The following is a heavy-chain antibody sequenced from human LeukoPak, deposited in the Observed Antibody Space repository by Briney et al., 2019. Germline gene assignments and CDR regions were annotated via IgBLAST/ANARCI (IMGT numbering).Heavy chain of an antibody. Sequence: SETLSLTCTVSGGSISSHYWSWIRQPPGKGLEWIVYIYYSGSTNYNPSLKSRVTISVDTSKNQFSLKLSSVTAEDTAVYHCARGDTGYYYYYMDVWGKGTTVTVSS. V-gene: IGHV4-59*11. CDR2: IYYSGST. CDR1: GGSISSHY. CDR3: ARGDTGYYYYYMDV. J-gene: IGHJ6*03.